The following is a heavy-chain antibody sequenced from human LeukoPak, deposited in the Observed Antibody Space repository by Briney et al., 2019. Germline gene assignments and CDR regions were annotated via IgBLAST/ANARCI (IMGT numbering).Heavy chain of an antibody. CDR3: ARSPLNYEIFDP. V-gene: IGHV1-8*03. J-gene: IGHJ5*02. D-gene: IGHD1-7*01. CDR2: MNPNSGNT. Sequence: GASVKVSCKASGYTFTGYYMHWVRQAPGQGLEWMGWMNPNSGNTGYAQKFQGRVTITRNTSISTAYMELSSLRSEDTAVYYCARSPLNYEIFDPWGQGTLVTVSS. CDR1: GYTFTGYY.